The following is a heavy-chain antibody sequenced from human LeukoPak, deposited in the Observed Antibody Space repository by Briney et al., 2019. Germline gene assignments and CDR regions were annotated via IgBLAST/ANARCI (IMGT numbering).Heavy chain of an antibody. CDR2: ISGSGGST. CDR1: GFTFSSYA. J-gene: IGHJ4*02. V-gene: IGHV3-23*01. CDR3: AKDRVAGDYDDHFDY. D-gene: IGHD4-17*01. Sequence: PGGSLRLSCAASGFTFSSYAMSWVRQAPGKGLEWVSAISGSGGSTYYADSAKGRFTISRDNSKNTLYLQMNSLRAEDTAVYYCAKDRVAGDYDDHFDYWGQGTLVTVSS.